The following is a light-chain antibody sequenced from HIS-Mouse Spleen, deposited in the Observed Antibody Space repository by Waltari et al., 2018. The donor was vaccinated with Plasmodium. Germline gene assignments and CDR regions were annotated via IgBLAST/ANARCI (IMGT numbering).Light chain of an antibody. CDR2: EGS. CDR3: CSYAGSRMV. J-gene: IGLJ2*01. V-gene: IGLV2-23*01. Sequence: QSALTQPASVSGSPGQSITISCTGTSSDVGSYNLVSWYQQHPGKAPKLMIYEGSKRPSGVSNRFSGCKSGNTASLTISGLQAEDEADYYCCSYAGSRMVFGGGTKLTVL. CDR1: SSDVGSYNL.